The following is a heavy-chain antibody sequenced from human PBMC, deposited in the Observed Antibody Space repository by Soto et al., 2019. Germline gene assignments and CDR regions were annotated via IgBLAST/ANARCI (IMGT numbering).Heavy chain of an antibody. CDR1: GYTFTSYG. J-gene: IGHJ4*02. CDR3: ARDLPPVDY. Sequence: QVQLVQSGAEVKKPGASVKVSCKASGYTFTSYGISWVRQAPGQGLEWMGWISAYNGNTNYAQKLKGRDTMTTDTATSTAYVELRSLRSDDTAAYDCARDLPPVDYWGQGTLVTVSS. CDR2: ISAYNGNT. V-gene: IGHV1-18*01.